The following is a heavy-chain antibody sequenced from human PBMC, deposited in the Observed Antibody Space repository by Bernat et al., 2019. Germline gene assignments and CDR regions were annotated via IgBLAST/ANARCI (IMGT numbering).Heavy chain of an antibody. Sequence: QVQLQESGPGLVKPSETLSLTCTVSGGSISSYYWSWIRQPPGKGLEWIGYIYYSGSTNYNPSLKSRVTISVDTSKNQFSLKLSSVTAADTAVYYCARSGSYSSGWDSVTAFDIWGQGTMVTVSS. D-gene: IGHD6-19*01. V-gene: IGHV4-59*01. J-gene: IGHJ3*02. CDR3: ARSGSYSSGWDSVTAFDI. CDR1: GGSISSYY. CDR2: IYYSGST.